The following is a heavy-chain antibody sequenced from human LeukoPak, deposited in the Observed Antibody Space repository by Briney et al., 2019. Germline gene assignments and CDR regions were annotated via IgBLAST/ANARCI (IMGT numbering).Heavy chain of an antibody. CDR1: GGSISSGGYY. V-gene: IGHV4-31*03. CDR2: IYYSGST. D-gene: IGHD3-10*01. Sequence: SQTLSLTCTVSGGSISSGGYYWSWIRQHPGKGLEWIGYIYYSGSTYYNPSIKSRVTISVDTSKNQFSLKLSSVTAADTAVYYCARADSWFGEFNFDYWGQGTLVTVSS. J-gene: IGHJ4*02. CDR3: ARADSWFGEFNFDY.